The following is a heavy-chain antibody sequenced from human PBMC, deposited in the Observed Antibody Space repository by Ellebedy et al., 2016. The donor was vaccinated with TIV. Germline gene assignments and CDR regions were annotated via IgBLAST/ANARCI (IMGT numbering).Heavy chain of an antibody. V-gene: IGHV1-2*02. CDR2: IHPNSGAT. CDR3: ARDQDKMRHNWFAL. Sequence: ASVKVSCKASGYTFTDYYLHWVRRAPGQGLQWMGWIHPNSGATNYAQRFQGRVTMTRDRSITTIYMELGRLTSDDTAVYFCARDQDKMRHNWFALWGQGTLVTVSS. J-gene: IGHJ5*02. CDR1: GYTFTDYY.